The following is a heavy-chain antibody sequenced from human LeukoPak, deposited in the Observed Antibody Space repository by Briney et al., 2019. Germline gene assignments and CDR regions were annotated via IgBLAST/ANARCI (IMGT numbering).Heavy chain of an antibody. CDR3: AREAHGVTYYDILTGHPGATFDP. D-gene: IGHD3-9*01. CDR1: GGSISSGGYY. J-gene: IGHJ5*02. CDR2: IYHSGST. V-gene: IGHV4-30-2*01. Sequence: PSETLSLTCTVSGGSISSGGYYWSWIRQPPGKGLEWIGYIYHSGSTYYNPSLKSRVTISVDRSKNQFPLKLSSVTAADTAVYYCAREAHGVTYYDILTGHPGATFDPWGQGTLVTVSS.